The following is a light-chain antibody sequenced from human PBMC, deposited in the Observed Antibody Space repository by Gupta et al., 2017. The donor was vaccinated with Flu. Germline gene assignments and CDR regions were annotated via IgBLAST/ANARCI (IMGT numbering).Light chain of an antibody. CDR2: DVF. CDR3: SSYAGSDNEV. CDR1: SSDVGGFNY. J-gene: IGLJ1*01. Sequence: QPALTHPPPSSGPPAQPVTISCTGTSSDVGGFNYFSWYQQHPGKAPKLMIYDVFKRPSGVPDRFSGSKSGNTASLTISGLQAEDEADYYCSSYAGSDNEVFGAGTKLTVL. V-gene: IGLV2-8*01.